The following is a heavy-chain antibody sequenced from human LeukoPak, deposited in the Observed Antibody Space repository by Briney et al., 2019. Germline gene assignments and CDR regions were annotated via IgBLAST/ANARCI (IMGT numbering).Heavy chain of an antibody. V-gene: IGHV4-30-2*01. CDR3: ARAYCGGDCYYAGAFDI. Sequence: SETLSLTCAVSGGSISSGGYSWSWIRQPPGKGLEWIGYIYHSGSTYYNLSLKSRVTISVDRSKNQFSLKLSSVTAADTAVYYCARAYCGGDCYYAGAFDIWGQGTMVTVSS. J-gene: IGHJ3*02. D-gene: IGHD2-21*02. CDR2: IYHSGST. CDR1: GGSISSGGYS.